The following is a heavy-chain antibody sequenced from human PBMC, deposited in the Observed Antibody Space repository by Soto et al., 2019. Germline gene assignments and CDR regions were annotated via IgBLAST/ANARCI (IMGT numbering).Heavy chain of an antibody. CDR3: ARDMYSSDYFVKWFEP. Sequence: QVRLVESGGGVVQPGRSLRLSCTASGFSFSSYAMYWFRQPPGKGLEWVAVISHDGTNKHYADSVKGRVTVSRDNYNHSLDLQLNSLRGEATAMYYCARDMYSSDYFVKWFEPWGQGTLVTVSS. J-gene: IGHJ5*02. CDR1: GFSFSSYA. CDR2: ISHDGTNK. D-gene: IGHD6-19*01. V-gene: IGHV3-30-3*01.